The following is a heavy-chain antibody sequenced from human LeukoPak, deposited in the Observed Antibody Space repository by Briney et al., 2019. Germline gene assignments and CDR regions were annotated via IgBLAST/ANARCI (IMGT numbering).Heavy chain of an antibody. J-gene: IGHJ2*01. V-gene: IGHV4-34*01. Sequence: SETLSLTCAVFGDSFSGHYWHWFRQAPGKEPEWIGDIHSNVGTNYNPSFESRVTISGDTSRNQFSLKLNSVTAADTAIYYCAGRFYFDLWGRGTLVTVSS. CDR3: AGRFYFDL. CDR1: GDSFSGHY. CDR2: IHSNVGT.